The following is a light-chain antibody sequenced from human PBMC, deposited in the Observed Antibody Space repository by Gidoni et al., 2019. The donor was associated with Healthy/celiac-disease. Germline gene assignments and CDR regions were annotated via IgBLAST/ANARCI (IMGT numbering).Light chain of an antibody. Sequence: EIVSTQSPRTLSLSPGERATLSCRASQSVSSSYLAWYQQKPGQAPRLLIYGASSRATGIPDRFSGSGSGTDFTLTISRLEPEDFAVYYCQQYGSSPPITFGQGTRLEIK. J-gene: IGKJ5*01. V-gene: IGKV3-20*01. CDR2: GAS. CDR1: QSVSSSY. CDR3: QQYGSSPPIT.